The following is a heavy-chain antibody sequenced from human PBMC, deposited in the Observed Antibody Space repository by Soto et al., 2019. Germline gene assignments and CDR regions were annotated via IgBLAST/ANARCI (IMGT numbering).Heavy chain of an antibody. CDR2: ISSSSSYI. J-gene: IGHJ4*02. CDR3: ARKSGDSSSWTTFDY. Sequence: LRYTASGFTFGSYGMNWVRQAPGKGLEWVSSISSSSSYIYYADSVKGRFTISRDNAKNSLYLQMNSLRAEDTAVYYCARKSGDSSSWTTFDYWGQGTLVTV. D-gene: IGHD6-13*01. V-gene: IGHV3-21*01. CDR1: GFTFGSYG.